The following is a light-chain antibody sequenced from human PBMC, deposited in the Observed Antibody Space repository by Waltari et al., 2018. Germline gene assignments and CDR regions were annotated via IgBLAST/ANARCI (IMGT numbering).Light chain of an antibody. Sequence: QSALTQPPSVSGSPGQSLAISSTGISSDVGSVKVAAWYQQHPGKAPKLMIYEGYKRPSGVSNRFSGSKSGNTASLTISGLQAEDEADYYCCSYAGLNIWLFGGGTKLTVL. CDR2: EGY. CDR1: SSDVGSVKV. CDR3: CSYAGLNIWL. V-gene: IGLV2-23*01. J-gene: IGLJ3*02.